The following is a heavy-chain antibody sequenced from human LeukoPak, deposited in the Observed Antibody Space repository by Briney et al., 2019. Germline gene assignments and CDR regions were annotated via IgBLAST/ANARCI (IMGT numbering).Heavy chain of an antibody. V-gene: IGHV4-59*01. CDR2: IYYSGST. Sequence: SETLSLTXTVSGGSISSYYWSWIRQPPGKGLEWIGYIYYSGSTNYNPSLKSRVTISVDTSKNQFSLKLSSVTAADTAVYYCARNGGSYLRGYWYFDLWGRGTLVTVSS. CDR3: ARNGGSYLRGYWYFDL. D-gene: IGHD1-26*01. CDR1: GGSISSYY. J-gene: IGHJ2*01.